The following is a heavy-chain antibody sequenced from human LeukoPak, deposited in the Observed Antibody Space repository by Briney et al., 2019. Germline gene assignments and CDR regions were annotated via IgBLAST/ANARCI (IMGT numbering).Heavy chain of an antibody. D-gene: IGHD1-14*01. Sequence: GGSLRLSCAASGFTFSSYSMNWVRQAPGKGLEWVTFIRYDGINKYYADSVKGRFTISRDNSKNTLYLQMNKLMRAEDTAMYYCATGGRLPFDYWGQGTLVTVSS. CDR1: GFTFSSYS. J-gene: IGHJ4*02. CDR2: IRYDGINK. CDR3: ATGGRLPFDY. V-gene: IGHV3-30*02.